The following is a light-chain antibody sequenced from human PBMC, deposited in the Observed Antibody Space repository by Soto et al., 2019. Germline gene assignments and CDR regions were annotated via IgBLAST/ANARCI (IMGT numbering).Light chain of an antibody. CDR3: NSYTSASTYV. Sequence: QSALTQPPSASGSPGQSVTISCTGTSSDVGGYNYVSWYQQHPGKAPKLMIYEVTKRPSGVPDRFSASKSGNTASLTVSGLQAEDEADYYCNSYTSASTYVFGTGTKLTVL. CDR2: EVT. J-gene: IGLJ1*01. V-gene: IGLV2-8*01. CDR1: SSDVGGYNY.